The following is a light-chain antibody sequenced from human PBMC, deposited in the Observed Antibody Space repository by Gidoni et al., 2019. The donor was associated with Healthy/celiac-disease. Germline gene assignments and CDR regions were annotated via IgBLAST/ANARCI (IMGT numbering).Light chain of an antibody. CDR3: QQYYSYTPYT. CDR2: AAS. Sequence: AIRMTQSPSSFSASTGDRVTITCRASQGISSYLAWYQQKPGKAPKLLIYAASTLQSGVPSRLSGSGSGTEFTLTISCLQSEDVATYYCQQYYSYTPYTFGQGTKLEIK. CDR1: QGISSY. J-gene: IGKJ2*01. V-gene: IGKV1-8*01.